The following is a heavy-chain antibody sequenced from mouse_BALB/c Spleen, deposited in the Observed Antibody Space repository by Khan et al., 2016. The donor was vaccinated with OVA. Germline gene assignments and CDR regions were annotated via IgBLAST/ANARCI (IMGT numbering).Heavy chain of an antibody. V-gene: IGHV3-2*02. D-gene: IGHD2-4*01. Sequence: EVKLEESGPGLVKPSQSLSLTCTVTGSSITSDYAWNWIRHFPGNRLEWLGYITYSGSTSYNPSLKSRISITRDTSKNQFFLHLNSVTTEDTATYYCARNYGYCDYWGQGTTLTVSS. CDR3: ARNYGYCDY. J-gene: IGHJ2*01. CDR1: GSSITSDYA. CDR2: ITYSGST.